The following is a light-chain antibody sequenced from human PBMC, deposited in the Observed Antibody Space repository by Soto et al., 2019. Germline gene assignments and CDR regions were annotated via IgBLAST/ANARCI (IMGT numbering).Light chain of an antibody. CDR2: EAP. V-gene: IGKV3-11*01. CDR3: QQRGHWPRT. Sequence: EVVLTQSPATMSLYPGEGATLSCRASQSVSTYLGWYQQKPGKAPRLLIFEAPKRATGIPDRISGSGSGTDSTLTISSLEPEDFAVYYCQQRGHWPRTFGQGTKVE. J-gene: IGKJ1*01. CDR1: QSVSTY.